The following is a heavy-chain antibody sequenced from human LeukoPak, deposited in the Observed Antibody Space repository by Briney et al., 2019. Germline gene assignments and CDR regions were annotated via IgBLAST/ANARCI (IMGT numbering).Heavy chain of an antibody. J-gene: IGHJ4*02. D-gene: IGHD3-22*01. CDR2: ISSSGSTI. V-gene: IGHV3-48*03. CDR3: ARDLFSSGYYIGFDY. CDR1: GFTFSSYE. Sequence: GGSLRLPCAASGFTFSSYEMNWVRQAPGKGLEWVSYISSSGSTIYYADSVKGRFTISRDNAKNSLYLQMNSLRAEDTAVYYCARDLFSSGYYIGFDYWGQGTLVTVSS.